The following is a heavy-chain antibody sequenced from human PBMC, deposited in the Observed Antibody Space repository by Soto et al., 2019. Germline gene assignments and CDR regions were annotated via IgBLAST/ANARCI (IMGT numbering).Heavy chain of an antibody. Sequence: QVQLQESGPGLVKTSQTLSLTCTVSGGSISSGGYYWSWIRQHPGKGLEWIGYIYYSGSTYYNPSLKSPLTISVDTSKNHFSLKLSSVTAADTAVYYCARVGRGWANWVDPWGQGTLVTVSS. J-gene: IGHJ5*02. CDR1: GGSISSGGYY. CDR2: IYYSGST. CDR3: ARVGRGWANWVDP. D-gene: IGHD6-19*01. V-gene: IGHV4-31*01.